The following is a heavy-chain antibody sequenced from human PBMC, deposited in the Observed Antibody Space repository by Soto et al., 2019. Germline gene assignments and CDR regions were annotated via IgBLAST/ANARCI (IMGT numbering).Heavy chain of an antibody. J-gene: IGHJ5*02. D-gene: IGHD3-3*01. V-gene: IGHV1-69*08. CDR1: GGTFSSYT. Sequence: SVKVSCKASGGTFSSYTISWVRQAPGQGLEWMGRIIPILGTANYAQKFQGRVTITADESTSTAHMELSSLRSEDTAVYYCARDSDFWSGLQGPVDPWGQGTLVTVSS. CDR3: ARDSDFWSGLQGPVDP. CDR2: IIPILGTA.